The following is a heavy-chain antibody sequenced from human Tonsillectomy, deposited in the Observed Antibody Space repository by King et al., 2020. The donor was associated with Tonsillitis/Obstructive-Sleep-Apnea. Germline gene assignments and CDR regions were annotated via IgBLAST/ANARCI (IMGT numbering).Heavy chain of an antibody. CDR1: GYTFTGYY. Sequence: VQLVESGAEVKKPGASVKVSCKDSGYTFTGYYMHWVRQAPGQGLEWMGWINPNSGGTKYAQKFQGRVTMTRDTSISTAYMELNRLRSGDTAVYYCATWIYAFDIWGQGTMVTVPS. D-gene: IGHD1-1*01. J-gene: IGHJ3*02. CDR3: ATWIYAFDI. V-gene: IGHV1-2*02. CDR2: INPNSGGT.